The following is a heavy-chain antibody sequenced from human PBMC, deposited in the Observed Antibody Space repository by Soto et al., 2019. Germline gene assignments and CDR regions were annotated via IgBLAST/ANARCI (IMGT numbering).Heavy chain of an antibody. V-gene: IGHV3-23*01. Sequence: EVQLLESGGDLGQPGGSLRLSCVVSGFTFNTYAVSWVRQAPGKGLEWVSLISGDGGSTYYGDSVKGRFTISRDNSKNTVYLQMNSLRAEDTAVYYCAKDEYYDSGPYSYNGMDVWGQGTTVTVSS. J-gene: IGHJ6*02. CDR3: AKDEYYDSGPYSYNGMDV. D-gene: IGHD3-16*01. CDR2: ISGDGGST. CDR1: GFTFNTYA.